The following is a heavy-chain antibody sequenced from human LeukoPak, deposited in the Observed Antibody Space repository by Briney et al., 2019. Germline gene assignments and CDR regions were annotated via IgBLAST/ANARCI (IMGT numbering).Heavy chain of an antibody. CDR2: IKQDGSEK. D-gene: IGHD6-19*01. Sequence: GGSLRLSCAASGFTFDDYAMHWVRQAPGKGLEWVANIKQDGSEKYYVDSVKGRFTISRDNAKNSLYLQMNSLRAEDTALYYCAKDIAVRVAGTSYFQHWGQGTLVTVSS. CDR1: GFTFDDYA. J-gene: IGHJ1*01. V-gene: IGHV3-7*03. CDR3: AKDIAVRVAGTSYFQH.